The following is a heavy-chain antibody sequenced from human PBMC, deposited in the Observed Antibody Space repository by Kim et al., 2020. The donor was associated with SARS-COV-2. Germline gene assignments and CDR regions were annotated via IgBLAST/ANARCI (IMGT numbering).Heavy chain of an antibody. J-gene: IGHJ6*01. D-gene: IGHD6-13*01. CDR1: GFTFSSYS. Sequence: GGSLRLSCAASGFTFSSYSMNWVRQAPGKGLEWVSYISSSSSTIYYADSVKGRFTISRDNAKNSLYLQMNSLRDEDTAVYYCATIAAADNAYYYYGMDVWGQGTTVTVSS. CDR3: ATIAAADNAYYYYGMDV. CDR2: ISSSSSTI. V-gene: IGHV3-48*02.